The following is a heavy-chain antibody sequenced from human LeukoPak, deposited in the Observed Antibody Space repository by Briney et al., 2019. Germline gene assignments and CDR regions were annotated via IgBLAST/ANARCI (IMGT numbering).Heavy chain of an antibody. CDR2: IYHSGST. CDR3: ARGGYYGDYYFDY. J-gene: IGHJ4*02. CDR1: GGSISSGGYS. V-gene: IGHV4-30-2*01. Sequence: SETLSLTCAVSGGSISSGGYSWSWIRQPPGKGLEWIGYIYHSGSTYYNPSLKSRVTISVDRSKNQFSLKLSSVTAADTAVYYCARGGYYGDYYFDYWGQGTLVTVSS. D-gene: IGHD4-17*01.